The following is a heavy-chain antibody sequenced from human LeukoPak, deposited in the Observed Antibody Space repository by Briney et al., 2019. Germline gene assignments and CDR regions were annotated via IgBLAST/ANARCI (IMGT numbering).Heavy chain of an antibody. Sequence: GASVKVSCKASGGTFSSYAISWVRQAPGQGLEWMGGFDPEDGETIYAQKFQGRVTMTEDTSTNTAYMELSSLRSEDTAVYYCATDIIGSSWYYFDYWGQGTLVTVSS. D-gene: IGHD6-13*01. CDR3: ATDIIGSSWYYFDY. J-gene: IGHJ4*02. CDR1: GGTFSSYA. V-gene: IGHV1-24*01. CDR2: FDPEDGET.